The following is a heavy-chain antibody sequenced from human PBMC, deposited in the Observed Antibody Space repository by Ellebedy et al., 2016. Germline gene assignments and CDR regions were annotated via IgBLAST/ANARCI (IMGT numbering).Heavy chain of an antibody. CDR3: ARTARVPEM. J-gene: IGHJ3*02. V-gene: IGHV4-59*01. CDR1: GGSITTYY. Sequence: SETLSLTCTVSGGSITTYYWSWIRQPPGKGLYYIGYIYYTGITNYNPSLMGRATISMDTSKKQFSLRLTSVTAADTAVYFCARTARVPEMWGQGAMVTVSS. D-gene: IGHD4/OR15-4a*01. CDR2: IYYTGIT.